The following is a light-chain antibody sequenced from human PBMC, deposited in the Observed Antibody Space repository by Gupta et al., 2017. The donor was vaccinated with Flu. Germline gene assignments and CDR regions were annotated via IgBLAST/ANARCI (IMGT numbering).Light chain of an antibody. V-gene: IGKV3-15*01. CDR2: GAS. J-gene: IGKJ1*01. Sequence: EIVMTQSPATLSVSPGERVTLSCRASHTVYSNLAWYQQKPGQAPRLVICGASTRATGIPTRFSGSGSGTEFTLTISSRQSEDFAVYYCQQYGDWPPWTFGQGTLVEIK. CDR1: HTVYSN. CDR3: QQYGDWPPWT.